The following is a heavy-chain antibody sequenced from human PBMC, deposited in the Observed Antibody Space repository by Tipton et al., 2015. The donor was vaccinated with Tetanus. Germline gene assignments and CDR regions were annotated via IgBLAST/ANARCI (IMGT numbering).Heavy chain of an antibody. D-gene: IGHD3-10*01. J-gene: IGHJ4*02. V-gene: IGHV3-23*01. CDR2: ITGSGVGT. Sequence: GSLRLSCAASGFPFTTYGMTWVRLAPGKGLEWVAVITGSGVGTYYSDSGKGRFTVSRDNSRNTLYLQLNSLRVEDTAVYYCATARNKVSITRLQHWGPGTLVTVSS. CDR3: ATARNKVSITRLQH. CDR1: GFPFTTYG.